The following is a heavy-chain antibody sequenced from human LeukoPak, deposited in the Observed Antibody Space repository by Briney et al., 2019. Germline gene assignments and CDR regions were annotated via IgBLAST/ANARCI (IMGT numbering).Heavy chain of an antibody. Sequence: SETLPLTCTVSGDSISSYYWTWIRQPAGRGLEWIGRFYISGRSSYSPSLKSRVSMSVDKSKNQFSLKLTSVTAADTAVYYCARDFLSSFTFDYWGQGILVTVSS. D-gene: IGHD2-2*01. CDR3: ARDFLSSFTFDY. CDR2: FYISGRS. CDR1: GDSISSYY. V-gene: IGHV4-4*07. J-gene: IGHJ4*02.